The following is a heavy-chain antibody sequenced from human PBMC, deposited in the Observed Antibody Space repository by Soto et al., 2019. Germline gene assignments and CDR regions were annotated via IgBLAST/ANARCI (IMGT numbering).Heavy chain of an antibody. CDR1: GGSISSSSYY. J-gene: IGHJ6*02. D-gene: IGHD6-19*01. Sequence: SETLSLTCTVSGGSISSSSYYWGWIRQPPGKGLEWIGSIYYSGSTYYNPSLKSRVTISVDTSKNQFSLKLSSVTAADTAVYYCARSLVIAVAGYYSSSSGMDVWGQGTTVTVSS. CDR3: ARSLVIAVAGYYSSSSGMDV. CDR2: IYYSGST. V-gene: IGHV4-39*01.